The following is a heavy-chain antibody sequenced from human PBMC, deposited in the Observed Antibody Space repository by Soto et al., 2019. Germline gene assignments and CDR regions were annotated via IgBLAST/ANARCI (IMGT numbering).Heavy chain of an antibody. CDR3: ARTAGTGWSHIDH. V-gene: IGHV4-39*01. CDR1: GGSISSSSYY. D-gene: IGHD6-19*01. CDR2: IYYSGST. Sequence: QLQLQESGPGLVKPSETLSLTCTVSGGSISSSSYYWGWIRQPPGRGLEWIGSIYYSGSTYYNPSLKSRVTISVDTSKNQFSLKLSSVTAADTAVYYCARTAGTGWSHIDHWGHGTLVTVSS. J-gene: IGHJ4*01.